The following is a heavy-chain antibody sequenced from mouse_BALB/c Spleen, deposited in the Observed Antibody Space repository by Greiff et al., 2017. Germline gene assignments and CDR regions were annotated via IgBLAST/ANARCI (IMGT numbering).Heavy chain of an antibody. V-gene: IGHV14-3*02. CDR1: GFNIKDTY. CDR3: ARGYYGNYEFAY. J-gene: IGHJ3*01. CDR2: IDPANGNT. Sequence: EVQLQQSGAELVKPGASVKLSCTASGFNIKDTYMHWVKQRPEQGLEWIGRIDPANGNTKYDPKFQGKATITADTSSNTVYLQLSSLTSEDTAVYYCARGYYGNYEFAYWGQGTLVTVSA. D-gene: IGHD2-1*01.